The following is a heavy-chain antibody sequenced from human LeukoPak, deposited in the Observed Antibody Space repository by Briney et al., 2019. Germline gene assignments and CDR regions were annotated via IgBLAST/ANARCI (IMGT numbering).Heavy chain of an antibody. CDR1: GFTFSSYA. Sequence: QPGGSLRLSCAASGFTFSSYAMSWVRQAPGKGLEWVSATSGSGGSTYYADSVKGRFTISRDNSKNTLYLQMNSLKTEDTAVYYCTTDPGAVAGRNWGQGTLVTVSS. V-gene: IGHV3-23*01. CDR3: TTDPGAVAGRN. CDR2: TSGSGGST. D-gene: IGHD6-19*01. J-gene: IGHJ4*02.